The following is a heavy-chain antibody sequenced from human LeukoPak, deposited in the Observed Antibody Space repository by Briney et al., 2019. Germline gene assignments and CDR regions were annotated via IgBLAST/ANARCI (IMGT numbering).Heavy chain of an antibody. CDR1: GGSIRSSSYY. V-gene: IGHV4-61*02. J-gene: IGHJ2*01. CDR3: ARESIFGLVINGWYFDL. Sequence: PSQTLSLTCTVSGGSIRSSSYYWSGMRQPAGRGLEVIGRIYTSGSTNYNPSLMSRVTISVDTSKNQFSLKLSSVTAADTAVYYCARESIFGLVINGWYFDLWGRGTLVTVSS. CDR2: IYTSGST. D-gene: IGHD3/OR15-3a*01.